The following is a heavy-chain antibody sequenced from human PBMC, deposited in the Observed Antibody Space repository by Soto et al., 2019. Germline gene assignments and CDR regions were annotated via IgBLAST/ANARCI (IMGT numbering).Heavy chain of an antibody. CDR1: GGTFSSYA. J-gene: IGHJ3*02. D-gene: IGHD3-22*01. Sequence: SVKVSCKASGGTFSSYAISWVRQAPGQGLEWMGGIIPIFGTANYAQKFQGRVTITADESTSTAYMELSSLRSEDTAVYYCASRYYYDSSGYYGSAFDIWGQGTMVTVS. CDR3: ASRYYYDSSGYYGSAFDI. CDR2: IIPIFGTA. V-gene: IGHV1-69*13.